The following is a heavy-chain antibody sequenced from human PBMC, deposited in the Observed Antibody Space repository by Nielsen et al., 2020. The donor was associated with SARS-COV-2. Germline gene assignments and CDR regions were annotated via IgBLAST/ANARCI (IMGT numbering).Heavy chain of an antibody. Sequence: WIRQPPGKGLEWIGYIYYSGGTYYNPSLKSRVTISVDTSKNQFSLKLSSVTAADTALYYCARERVGGITIFGVVTRYGMDVWGQGTTVTVSS. CDR3: ARERVGGITIFGVVTRYGMDV. V-gene: IGHV4-30-4*01. CDR2: IYYSGGT. D-gene: IGHD3-3*01. J-gene: IGHJ6*02.